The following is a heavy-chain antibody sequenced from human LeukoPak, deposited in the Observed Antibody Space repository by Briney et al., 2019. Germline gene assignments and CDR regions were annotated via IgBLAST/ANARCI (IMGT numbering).Heavy chain of an antibody. V-gene: IGHV3-7*01. Sequence: RSGGSLRLSCAASGFTFSNYWMSWVRQVPGKGLEWVANINQDGSEENYVDSVKGRFTISRDNAKNSLYLQMNSLRAEDRAVYYCARNKRGDYWGQGALVAVSS. CDR2: INQDGSEE. D-gene: IGHD1/OR15-1a*01. CDR3: ARNKRGDY. J-gene: IGHJ4*02. CDR1: GFTFSNYW.